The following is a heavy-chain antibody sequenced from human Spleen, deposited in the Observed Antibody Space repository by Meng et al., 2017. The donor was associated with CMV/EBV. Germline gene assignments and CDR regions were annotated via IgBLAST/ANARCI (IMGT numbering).Heavy chain of an antibody. V-gene: IGHV3-15*01. CDR2: MQSRARGGTI. Sequence: FAFSSAWMTWVRQGRGKGLEWVGRMQSRARGGTIDYAAPLKGRFTISRDDSQNTLYLQMNSLKTEDTAMYYCTADLSPREGHWFDPWGQGTLVTVSS. J-gene: IGHJ5*02. D-gene: IGHD1-26*01. CDR3: TADLSPREGHWFDP. CDR1: FAFSSAW.